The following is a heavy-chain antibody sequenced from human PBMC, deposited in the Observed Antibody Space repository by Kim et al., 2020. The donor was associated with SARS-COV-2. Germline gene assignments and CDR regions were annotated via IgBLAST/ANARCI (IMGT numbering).Heavy chain of an antibody. CDR2: ISWNSGSI. J-gene: IGHJ6*02. CDR3: AKVVGYYGMDV. CDR1: GFTFDDYA. Sequence: GGSLRLSCAASGFTFDDYAMHWVRQAPGKGLEWVSGISWNSGSIGYADSVKGRFTISRDNAKNSLYLQMNSLRAEDTALYYCAKVVGYYGMDVWGQGTTVTVSS. V-gene: IGHV3-9*01.